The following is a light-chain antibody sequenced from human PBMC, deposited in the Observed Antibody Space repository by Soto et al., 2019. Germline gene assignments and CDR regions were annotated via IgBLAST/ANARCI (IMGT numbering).Light chain of an antibody. V-gene: IGLV2-14*01. CDR3: SSWTSSTTQV. Sequence: QSALTQSASVSGFPGQSITISCTGTSSDVGGYNYVSWYQQHPGKAPKLMIYEVSNRPSGVSNRFSGSKSGNTASLTISGLQAEDEADYYCSSWTSSTTQVLGGGTKVTVL. CDR2: EVS. J-gene: IGLJ3*02. CDR1: SSDVGGYNY.